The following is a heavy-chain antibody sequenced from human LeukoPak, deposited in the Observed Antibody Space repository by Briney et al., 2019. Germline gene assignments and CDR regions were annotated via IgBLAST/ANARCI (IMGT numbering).Heavy chain of an antibody. CDR2: IKQDGSEK. CDR3: AKDSLLTVVSPVAAS. D-gene: IGHD4-23*01. CDR1: GFTFSTYW. Sequence: GGPLRLSCAASGFTFSTYWMSWVRQAPGKGLEWVANIKQDGSEKYYVDSVKGRFAISRDNAKNSLFLQMNTLRVEDTAVYYCAKDSLLTVVSPVAASWGQGTLVTVSS. J-gene: IGHJ5*02. V-gene: IGHV3-7*01.